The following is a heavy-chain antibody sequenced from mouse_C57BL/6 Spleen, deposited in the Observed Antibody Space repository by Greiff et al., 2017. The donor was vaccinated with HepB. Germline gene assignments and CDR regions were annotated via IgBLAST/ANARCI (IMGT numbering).Heavy chain of an antibody. CDR3: ARPTYYSNYENAY. CDR1: GYTFTSYW. CDR2: IDRNSGGT. D-gene: IGHD2-5*01. J-gene: IGHJ3*01. Sequence: QVQLQQPGAELVKPGASVKLSCKASGYTFTSYWMHWVKQRPGRGLEWIGRIDRNSGGTKYNEKFKSKATLTVDKPSSTAYMQLSSLTSEDSAVYYCARPTYYSNYENAYWGQGTLVTVSA. V-gene: IGHV1-72*01.